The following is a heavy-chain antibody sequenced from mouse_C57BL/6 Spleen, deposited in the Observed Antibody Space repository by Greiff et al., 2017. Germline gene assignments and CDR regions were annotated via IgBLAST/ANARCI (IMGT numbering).Heavy chain of an antibody. CDR3: ARKGITTDDWYFDV. J-gene: IGHJ1*03. V-gene: IGHV1-81*01. Sequence: VKLMESGAELARPGASVKLSCKASGYTFTSYGISWVKQRTGQGLEWIGEIYPRSGNTYYNEKFKGKATLTADKSSSTAYMELRSLTSEDSAVYFCARKGITTDDWYFDVWGTGTTVTVSS. D-gene: IGHD1-1*01. CDR2: IYPRSGNT. CDR1: GYTFTSYG.